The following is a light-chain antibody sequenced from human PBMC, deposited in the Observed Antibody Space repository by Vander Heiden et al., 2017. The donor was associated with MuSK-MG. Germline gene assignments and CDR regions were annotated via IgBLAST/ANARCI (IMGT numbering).Light chain of an antibody. CDR3: RRPLPTPQT. CDR2: LAS. Sequence: DIVRTQSPLSLSVTPGEPASIACRQSQSLLHRSGYNSLDWYVQKPGQSPQLLIYLASNRAPGVPDTFSDSGSGTDFTLRISRVEAEDVGVYYCRRPLPTPQTFGPGTKVDIK. J-gene: IGKJ3*01. CDR1: QSLLHRSGYNS. V-gene: IGKV2-28*01.